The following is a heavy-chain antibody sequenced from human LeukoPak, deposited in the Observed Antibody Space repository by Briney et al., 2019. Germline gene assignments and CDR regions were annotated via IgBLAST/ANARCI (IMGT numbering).Heavy chain of an antibody. Sequence: ASVKVSCKPSGYTFINHYIHWVRQAPGQGLEWMGVIRPTGGSTSYAQNFQGRLSMTSDTSTSTAYMELSSLGSEDTAIYYCTRTINSWFDPWGQGTPVSVSS. CDR2: IRPTGGST. V-gene: IGHV1-46*01. J-gene: IGHJ5*02. CDR3: TRTINSWFDP. CDR1: GYTFINHY. D-gene: IGHD3-9*01.